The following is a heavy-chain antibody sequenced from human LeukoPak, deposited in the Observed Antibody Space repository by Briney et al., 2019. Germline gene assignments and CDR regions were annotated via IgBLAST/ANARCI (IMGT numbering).Heavy chain of an antibody. Sequence: GGSLRLSCAASGFTFSNYAMSWVRQAPGKGLEWVSAISGSGDTTYYADSLKGRFPISRDNSKNTLYLQMNSLTAEDTAVYYCGKDLHCSSTSCYTGIFDYWGQGTLVTVSS. CDR1: GFTFSNYA. J-gene: IGHJ4*02. CDR3: GKDLHCSSTSCYTGIFDY. V-gene: IGHV3-23*01. D-gene: IGHD2-2*02. CDR2: ISGSGDTT.